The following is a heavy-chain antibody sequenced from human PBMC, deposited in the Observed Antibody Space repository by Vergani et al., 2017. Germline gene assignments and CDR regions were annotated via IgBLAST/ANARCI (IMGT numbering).Heavy chain of an antibody. CDR1: GFTFSDHY. V-gene: IGHV3-72*01. D-gene: IGHD6-13*01. CDR3: VRGSGVKQQPYGYDYGLDV. CDR2: SRNKANSYTT. J-gene: IGHJ6*02. Sequence: EVQLVESGGGLVQPGGSLRLSCAVSGFTFSDHYMDWVRQAPGQGLEWVARSRNKANSYTTEYAASVKGRFSISRDDSKNSLYLQLNSLKIEDTAVYYCVRGSGVKQQPYGYDYGLDVWGQGTTVTVAS.